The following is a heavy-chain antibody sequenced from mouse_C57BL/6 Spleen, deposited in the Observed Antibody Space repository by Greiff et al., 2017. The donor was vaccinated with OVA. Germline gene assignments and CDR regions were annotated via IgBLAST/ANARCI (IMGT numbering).Heavy chain of an antibody. CDR2: ISSGGGYT. CDR1: GFTFSSYG. Sequence: EVKLVESGGDLVKPGGSLKLSCAASGFTFSSYGMSWVRQTPDKRLEWVATISSGGGYTYYPDSVKGRFTMSRDNATNTLYLQLSSLTSEDTAVYYCARHEERRYFDVWGTGTTVTVSA. D-gene: IGHD1-2*01. V-gene: IGHV5-6*01. CDR3: ARHEERRYFDV. J-gene: IGHJ1*03.